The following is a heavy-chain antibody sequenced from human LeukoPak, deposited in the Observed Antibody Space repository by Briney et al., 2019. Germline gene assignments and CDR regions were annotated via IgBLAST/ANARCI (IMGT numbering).Heavy chain of an antibody. CDR1: GYTFTGYY. V-gene: IGHV1-2*06. CDR2: SNPNNGGT. CDR3: ARDQYYYDSSGFSDAFDI. Sequence: ASVKVSCKASGYTFTGYYMHWVRQAPGQGLEWMGRSNPNNGGTNYAHKFQGRVTMTRDTSISTAYMELSRLRSDDTAVYYCARDQYYYDSSGFSDAFDIWGQGTMVTVSS. J-gene: IGHJ3*02. D-gene: IGHD3-22*01.